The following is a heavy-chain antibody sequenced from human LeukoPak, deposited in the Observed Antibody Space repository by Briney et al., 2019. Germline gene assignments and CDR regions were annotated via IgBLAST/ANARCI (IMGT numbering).Heavy chain of an antibody. CDR2: ISTYNGDT. CDR3: ARDRGYCSGGSCYSYYYYYMDV. J-gene: IGHJ6*03. CDR1: GYSFSNYG. Sequence: GASVKVSCKASGYSFSNYGVNWVRQAPGQGLEWMGWISTYNGDTKYAQDLQGRVTMTTDTSTSTAYMELSSLRSEDTAVYYCARDRGYCSGGSCYSYYYYYMDVWGKGTTVTVSS. D-gene: IGHD2-15*01. V-gene: IGHV1-18*01.